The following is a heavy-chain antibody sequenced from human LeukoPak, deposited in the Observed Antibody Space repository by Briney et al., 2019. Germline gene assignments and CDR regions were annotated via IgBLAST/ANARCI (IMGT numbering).Heavy chain of an antibody. CDR3: ARGQGTVTTH. D-gene: IGHD4-17*01. CDR2: INHSGSA. Sequence: PSETLSLTCAVSGGSFSGYYWTWIRQPPGKGLEWIGEINHSGSANYNPSLKSRVTISLDTSKNQFSLKLSSVAAADTAVYYCARGQGTVTTHWGQGTLVTVSS. CDR1: GGSFSGYY. V-gene: IGHV4-34*01. J-gene: IGHJ4*02.